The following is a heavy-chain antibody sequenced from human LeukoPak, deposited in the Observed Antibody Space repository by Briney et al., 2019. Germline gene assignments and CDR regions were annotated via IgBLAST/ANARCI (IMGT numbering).Heavy chain of an antibody. CDR1: VFPFSSYS. D-gene: IGHD3-10*01. CDR3: ARVRYGSGSYYNDY. Sequence: GGSLRLSCAASVFPFSSYSMHWVRHTPGKGLEYVSAINNNGGRTYYANSVKGRFTISRDNYKNTLFLQMGSMRAEDMGVYYCARVRYGSGSYYNDYWGQGTLVTVSS. V-gene: IGHV3-64*01. CDR2: INNNGGRT. J-gene: IGHJ4*02.